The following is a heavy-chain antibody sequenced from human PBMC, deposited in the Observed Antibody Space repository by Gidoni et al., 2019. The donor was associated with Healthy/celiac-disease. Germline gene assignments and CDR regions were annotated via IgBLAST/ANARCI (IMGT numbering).Heavy chain of an antibody. CDR2: IYTSGST. J-gene: IGHJ6*02. D-gene: IGHD1-26*01. CDR1: GGSISSYY. V-gene: IGHV4-4*07. CDR3: ARSYDFDSGSYYCYYYYGMDV. Sequence: GQLQGSSPGLVRRAGTLSPTGTVSGGSISSYYWSWIRQPAGKGLEWMGRIYTSGSTNYNPSLKSRVTMSVDTSKNQFSLRLSSVTAADTAVYYCARSYDFDSGSYYCYYYYGMDVWGQGTTVTVSS.